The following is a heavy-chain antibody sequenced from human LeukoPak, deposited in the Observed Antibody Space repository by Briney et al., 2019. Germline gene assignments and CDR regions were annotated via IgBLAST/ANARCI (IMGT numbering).Heavy chain of an antibody. CDR2: ITDRGDQT. V-gene: IGHV3-23*01. Sequence: GGSLRLSCAASGFTFSTFAMNWVRQAPGKGLEWVSTITDRGDQTFYSDSVKGRFTVSRDNSKNTQFLQMNSLRAEDTAVYYCAKVLGFGGDAYGMDVWGLGTTATVSS. J-gene: IGHJ6*02. CDR1: GFTFSTFA. D-gene: IGHD3-10*01. CDR3: AKVLGFGGDAYGMDV.